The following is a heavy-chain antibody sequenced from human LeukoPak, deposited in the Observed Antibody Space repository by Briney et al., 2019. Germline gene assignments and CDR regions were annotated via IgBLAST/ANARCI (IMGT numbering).Heavy chain of an antibody. CDR1: GGSISSYY. CDR3: VRGDFDWLGLAKFDH. D-gene: IGHD3-9*01. V-gene: IGHV4-59*08. J-gene: IGHJ4*02. Sequence: PSETLSLTCTVSGGSISSYYWSWIRQPPGKGLEWIGYIYYSGSTNYNPSLKSRVTMSVDTFKNQFSLKLSSVTAADTAVYYCVRGDFDWLGLAKFDHWGQGILVTVSS. CDR2: IYYSGST.